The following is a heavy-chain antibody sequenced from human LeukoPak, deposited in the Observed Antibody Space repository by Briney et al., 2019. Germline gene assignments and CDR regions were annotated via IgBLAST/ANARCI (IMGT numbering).Heavy chain of an antibody. V-gene: IGHV1-18*01. D-gene: IGHD5-24*01. CDR3: AREASNYLAFDI. Sequence: ASVKVSCKASGYTFTSYGISWVRQAPGQGLEWMGWISAYNGNTNYAQKLQGRVTMTTDTSTSTAYMELRSLRADDTAVYYCAREASNYLAFDIWGQGTMVTVSS. CDR2: ISAYNGNT. CDR1: GYTFTSYG. J-gene: IGHJ3*02.